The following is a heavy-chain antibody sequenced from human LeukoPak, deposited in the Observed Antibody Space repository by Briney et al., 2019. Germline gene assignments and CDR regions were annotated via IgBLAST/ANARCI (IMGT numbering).Heavy chain of an antibody. J-gene: IGHJ4*02. V-gene: IGHV4-31*03. Sequence: PSETLSLTCTVSNSSIYGGGSYWSWVRQHPGKGLEWMGYIDYRGSTYYNPSLRGRITLSVDMSKNQFSLSLSSVTAADTAVYYCARVEWESYYFDFWGQGTLVTVS. CDR1: NSSIYGGGSY. CDR2: IDYRGST. D-gene: IGHD1-26*01. CDR3: ARVEWESYYFDF.